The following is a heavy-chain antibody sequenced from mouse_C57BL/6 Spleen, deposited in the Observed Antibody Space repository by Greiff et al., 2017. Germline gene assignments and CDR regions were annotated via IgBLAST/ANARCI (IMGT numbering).Heavy chain of an antibody. CDR1: GYTFTDYY. CDR3: ARWKGS. J-gene: IGHJ3*01. Sequence: QVQLKESGAELVRPGASVKLSCKASGYTFTDYYINWVKQRPGQGLEWIARIYPGSGNTYYNEKFKGKATLTAEKSSSTAYMQLSSLTSEDSAVYFCARWKGSWGQGTLVTVSA. CDR2: IYPGSGNT. V-gene: IGHV1-76*01.